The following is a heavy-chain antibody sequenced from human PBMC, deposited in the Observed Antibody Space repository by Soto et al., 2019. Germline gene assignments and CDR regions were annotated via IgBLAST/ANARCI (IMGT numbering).Heavy chain of an antibody. J-gene: IGHJ5*02. CDR2: ISAYNGNT. D-gene: IGHD2-15*01. CDR1: GYTFTSYG. V-gene: IGHV1-18*01. Sequence: ASVKVSCKASGYTFTSYGISWVRQAPGQGLEWMGWISAYNGNTNYAQKLQGRVTMTTDTPTSTAYMELRSLRSDDTAVYYCASISLYFMGGSCPPPHTIWFDPWGQGTLVTVSS. CDR3: ASISLYFMGGSCPPPHTIWFDP.